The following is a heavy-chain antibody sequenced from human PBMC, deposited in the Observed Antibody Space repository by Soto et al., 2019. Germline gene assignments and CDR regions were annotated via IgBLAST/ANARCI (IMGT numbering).Heavy chain of an antibody. CDR1: GFTFSICG. V-gene: IGHV3-30*18. Sequence: PGGSLRLSCVASGFTFSICGMHWVRQAPGKGLKWVSFISYDGSNTYFEDSVKGRFTISRDNSKNTVYLQLDSLRPEDTAVYYCAKEKPTARWFFDHWGQGTQVTVSS. D-gene: IGHD2-15*01. CDR2: ISYDGSNT. CDR3: AKEKPTARWFFDH. J-gene: IGHJ4*02.